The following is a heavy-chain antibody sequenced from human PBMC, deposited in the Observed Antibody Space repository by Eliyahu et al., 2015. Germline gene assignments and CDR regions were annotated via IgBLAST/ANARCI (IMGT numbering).Heavy chain of an antibody. CDR3: VHDGPSLKGFDY. J-gene: IGHJ4*02. CDR2: TYWNXDK. V-gene: IGHV2-5*01. CDR1: GXXXRTTGVG. Sequence: QITLKESGPTLVKPTQTLTLTCTFXGXXXRTTGVGVGWIRXSPGXALEWLALTYWNXDKRYSPSLKSRLTITKDTSKNRVVLTMTNMDPVDTATYYCVHDGPSLKGFDYWGQGTLVTVSS.